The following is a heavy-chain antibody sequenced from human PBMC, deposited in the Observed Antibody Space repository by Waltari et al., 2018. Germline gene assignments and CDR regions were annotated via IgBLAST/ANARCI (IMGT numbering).Heavy chain of an antibody. V-gene: IGHV5-51*01. CDR2: MYPGDADT. CDR1: GYIFSNYW. J-gene: IGHJ3*02. Sequence: EVQLVQSGAEVKKPGESLKISCKTSGYIFSNYWIAWVRQMPGKGLEWMGIMYPGDADTRYSPALQGQVTISADKSINTAYLQWSSLKASDTAMYYCTREWEVFDMWGQGTMVTVSS. CDR3: TREWEVFDM. D-gene: IGHD1-26*01.